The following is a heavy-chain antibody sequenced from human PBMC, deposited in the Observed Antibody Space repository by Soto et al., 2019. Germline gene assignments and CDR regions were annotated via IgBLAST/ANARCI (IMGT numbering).Heavy chain of an antibody. J-gene: IGHJ4*02. CDR3: ARDSWKFVAQYNFDY. CDR1: GYSFTKYW. CDR2: IYPGDSDT. D-gene: IGHD1-20*01. Sequence: GESVKISCKGSGYSFTKYWIGWVRQMPGKGLEWMGIIYPGDSDTRYSPSFRGQVTISADRSISTAYLQWSSLKASDTAIYYCARDSWKFVAQYNFDYWGQGTLVTVSS. V-gene: IGHV5-51*01.